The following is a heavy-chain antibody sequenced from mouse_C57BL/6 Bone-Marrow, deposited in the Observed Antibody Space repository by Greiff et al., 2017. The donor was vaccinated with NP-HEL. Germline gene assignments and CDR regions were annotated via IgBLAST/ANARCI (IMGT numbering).Heavy chain of an antibody. CDR3: AREALITTVVAKRGNWYFDV. J-gene: IGHJ1*03. D-gene: IGHD1-1*01. CDR2: IDPSDSYT. CDR1: GYTFTSYW. V-gene: IGHV1-59*01. Sequence: QVQLQQPGAELVRPGTSVKLSCKASGYTFTSYWVHWVKQRPGQGLEWIGVIDPSDSYTNYNQKFKGKATLTVDTSSSTAYMQLSSLTSEDSAVYYCAREALITTVVAKRGNWYFDVWGTGTTVTVSS.